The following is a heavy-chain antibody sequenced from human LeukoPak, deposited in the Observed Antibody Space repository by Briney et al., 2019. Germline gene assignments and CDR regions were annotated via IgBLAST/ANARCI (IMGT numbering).Heavy chain of an antibody. J-gene: IGHJ4*02. V-gene: IGHV3-23*01. CDR2: IVGSGGPT. D-gene: IGHD3-22*01. CDR3: AGGYYFDY. CDR1: GFTFRNYA. Sequence: PGASLTLSCAASGFTFRNYAMSWVRQAPGEGLEWVSSIVGSGGPTYYADSVKGRFTISRDNSKNTLYLQMNSLRAEDTAVYYCAGGYYFDYWGQGTLVTVSS.